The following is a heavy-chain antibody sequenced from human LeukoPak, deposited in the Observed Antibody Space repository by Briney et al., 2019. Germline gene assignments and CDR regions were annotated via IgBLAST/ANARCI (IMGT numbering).Heavy chain of an antibody. J-gene: IGHJ4*02. V-gene: IGHV3-23*01. CDR3: AKGFYCSSSNCLLFDY. Sequence: GGSLRLSCAASEFTFSSYAMSWVRQAPGKGLEWVSGISASSNKTYYADSVKGRFTISRDNSKNTLYLQMNSLRAGDTAIYYCAKGFYCSSSNCLLFDYWGQGTLVTVSS. D-gene: IGHD2-2*01. CDR1: EFTFSSYA. CDR2: ISASSNKT.